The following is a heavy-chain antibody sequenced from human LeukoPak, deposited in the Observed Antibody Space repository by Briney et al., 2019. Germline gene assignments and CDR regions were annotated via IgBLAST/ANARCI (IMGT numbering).Heavy chain of an antibody. V-gene: IGHV3-23*01. J-gene: IGHJ4*02. Sequence: GGSLRLSCAASGFTFSNYAMSWVRQAPGKGLECVSAITGGGSGIYYADSMKSRFTISRDNSKNTLYLQINSLRAEDTAVYYCAKWGDYDVLTGYHVSDYWGQGTLVTVSS. CDR1: GFTFSNYA. D-gene: IGHD3-9*01. CDR3: AKWGDYDVLTGYHVSDY. CDR2: ITGGGSGI.